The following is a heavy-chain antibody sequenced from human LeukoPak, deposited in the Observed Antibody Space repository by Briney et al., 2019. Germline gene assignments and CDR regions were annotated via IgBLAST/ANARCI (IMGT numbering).Heavy chain of an antibody. CDR3: AVGRSY. CDR2: IYTSGST. J-gene: IGHJ4*02. V-gene: IGHV4-61*02. Sequence: SETLSLTCTVSGGSISSGSYYWSWIRQPAGKGLEWIGRIYTSGSTNYNPSLKSRVTISVDTSKNQFSLKLSSVTAADTAVYYCAVGRSYWGQGNLVTVSS. CDR1: GGSISSGSYY.